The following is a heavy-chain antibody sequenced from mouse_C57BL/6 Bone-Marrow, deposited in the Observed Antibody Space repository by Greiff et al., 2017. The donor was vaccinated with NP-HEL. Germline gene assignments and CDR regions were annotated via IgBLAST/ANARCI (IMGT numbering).Heavy chain of an antibody. D-gene: IGHD4-1*01. Sequence: VQLQQSGAELVKPGASVKLSCTASGFNFKDYYMHWVKQRTEQGLEWIGRIDPEDGATKYAPKFQGKATITADTSSNTAYLQLSRLTSEDTAGDCCAKSLSWDDYFDYWGQGTTLTVSS. V-gene: IGHV14-2*01. CDR3: AKSLSWDDYFDY. CDR1: GFNFKDYY. J-gene: IGHJ2*01. CDR2: IDPEDGAT.